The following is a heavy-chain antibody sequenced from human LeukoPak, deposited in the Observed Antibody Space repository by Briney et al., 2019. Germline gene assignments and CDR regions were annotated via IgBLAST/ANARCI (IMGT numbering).Heavy chain of an antibody. D-gene: IGHD1-26*01. CDR2: SKSKKDGGTT. CDR3: ATEYYGSYNF. Sequence: PGGALRLSCAASGFTFNDAWMRGVCQAPAKGLECGGHSKSKKDGGTTDYAAPVKDRFTISRDDSRNTLSMQMNSLKTEDTAVYYCATEYYGSYNFWGQGTLVTVSS. CDR1: GFTFNDAW. J-gene: IGHJ4*02. V-gene: IGHV3-15*01.